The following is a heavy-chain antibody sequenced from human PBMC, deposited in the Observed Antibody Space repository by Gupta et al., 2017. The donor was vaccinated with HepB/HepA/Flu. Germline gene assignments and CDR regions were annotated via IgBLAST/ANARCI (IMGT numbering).Heavy chain of an antibody. V-gene: IGHV3-49*03. CDR3: TRGSSTGWKDYHYYYYYGMDV. CDR2: IRSKAYGGTT. J-gene: IGHJ6*02. D-gene: IGHD3-16*01. Sequence: EVQLVESGGGLVQPGGSLSPSCTASGFTLVVYALGGFGKAPGKGLEWVGFIRSKAYGGTTEYAASVKGRFTISRDDSKSIAYLQMNSLKTEDTAVYYCTRGSSTGWKDYHYYYYYGMDVWGQGTTVTVSS. CDR1: GFTLVVYA.